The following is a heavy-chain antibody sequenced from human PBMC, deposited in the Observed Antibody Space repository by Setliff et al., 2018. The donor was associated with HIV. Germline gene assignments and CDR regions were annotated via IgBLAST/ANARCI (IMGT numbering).Heavy chain of an antibody. CDR2: IRYDGSDK. CDR1: GFTFSSYG. V-gene: IGHV3-30*02. J-gene: IGHJ6*03. Sequence: GESLTISCAASGFTFSSYGMHWVRQAPGKGLEWVTFIRYDGSDKYYADSVKGRFTISRDNSKNTLYLQMNSLRTEDTAVYYCAKNARDYYYYYMDVWGKGTTVTVSS. CDR3: AKNARDYYYYYMDV.